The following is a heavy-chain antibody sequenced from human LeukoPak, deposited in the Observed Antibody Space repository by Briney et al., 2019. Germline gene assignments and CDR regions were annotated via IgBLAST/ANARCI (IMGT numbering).Heavy chain of an antibody. CDR1: GFTFSSYA. Sequence: GGSLRLSCAASGFTFSSYAMHWVHQAPGKGLEWVAVISYDGSNKYYADSVKGRFTISRDNSKNTLYLQMNSLRAEDTAVYYCARDDYGDYDTFDYWGQGTLVTVSS. J-gene: IGHJ4*02. CDR3: ARDDYGDYDTFDY. D-gene: IGHD4-17*01. V-gene: IGHV3-30*04. CDR2: ISYDGSNK.